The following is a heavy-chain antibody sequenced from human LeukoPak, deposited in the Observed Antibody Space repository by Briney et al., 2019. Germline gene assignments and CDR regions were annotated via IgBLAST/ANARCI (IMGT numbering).Heavy chain of an antibody. D-gene: IGHD5-12*01. V-gene: IGHV3-74*01. Sequence: GGSLRLPCAASGFTFSSYWMHWVRQAPGKGLVWVSRINSDGSSTSYADSVKGRFTISRDNAKNTLYLQMNSLRAEDTTVYYCARAGGYAKGFDPWGQGTLVTVSS. CDR2: INSDGSST. J-gene: IGHJ5*02. CDR1: GFTFSSYW. CDR3: ARAGGYAKGFDP.